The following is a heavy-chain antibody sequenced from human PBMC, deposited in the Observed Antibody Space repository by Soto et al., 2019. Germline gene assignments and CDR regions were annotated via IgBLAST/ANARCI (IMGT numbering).Heavy chain of an antibody. CDR2: ISYDGSNK. Sequence: WGSLRLSCAASGFTFSSYAMHWVRQAPGKGLEWVAVISYDGSNKYYADSVKGRFTISRDNSKNTLYLQMNSLRAEDTAVYYCARDREQLGESYYYYYMDVWGKGTTVTVSS. D-gene: IGHD6-6*01. CDR1: GFTFSSYA. CDR3: ARDREQLGESYYYYYMDV. J-gene: IGHJ6*03. V-gene: IGHV3-30*04.